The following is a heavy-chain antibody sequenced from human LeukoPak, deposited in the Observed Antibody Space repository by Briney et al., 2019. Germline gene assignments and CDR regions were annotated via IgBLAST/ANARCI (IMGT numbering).Heavy chain of an antibody. CDR2: IYTSGST. J-gene: IGHJ4*02. D-gene: IGHD2/OR15-2a*01. CDR1: GGSISSYY. Sequence: KPSETLSLTCTVSGGSISSYYWSWIRQPAGKGLEWIGRIYTSGSTNYNPSLKSRVTISVDTSKNQFSLRLNSVTAADTAVYYCARFSQYYDSPTHYLDYWGQGILVTVSS. V-gene: IGHV4-4*07. CDR3: ARFSQYYDSPTHYLDY.